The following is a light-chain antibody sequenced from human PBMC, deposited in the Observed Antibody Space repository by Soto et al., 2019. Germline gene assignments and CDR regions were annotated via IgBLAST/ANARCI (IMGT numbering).Light chain of an antibody. Sequence: DIQMTQSPSSLSASVGDRVTITCRASQSISSYLNWYQQKPGNAPNLLINAASSLQGGVPSRVGGSGSGTDFTLIISSLQAEYSATYYCQQSYSTPLTFGGGTKVEIK. CDR3: QQSYSTPLT. CDR1: QSISSY. CDR2: AAS. V-gene: IGKV1-39*01. J-gene: IGKJ4*01.